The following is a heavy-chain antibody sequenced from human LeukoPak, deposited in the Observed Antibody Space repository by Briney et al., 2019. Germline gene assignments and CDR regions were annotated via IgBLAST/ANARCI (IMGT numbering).Heavy chain of an antibody. V-gene: IGHV5-51*01. Sequence: SGESLKISCKGAGYSFTSYRIGWLRQMPGKGLEWMGIIYHGDSDTRYSPSFQGQVTISADKSISTAYLQWSSLKASDTAMYYCARREPGDYGSYYFDYWGQGTQVTVSS. CDR1: GYSFTSYR. CDR3: ARREPGDYGSYYFDY. J-gene: IGHJ4*02. CDR2: IYHGDSDT. D-gene: IGHD4-17*01.